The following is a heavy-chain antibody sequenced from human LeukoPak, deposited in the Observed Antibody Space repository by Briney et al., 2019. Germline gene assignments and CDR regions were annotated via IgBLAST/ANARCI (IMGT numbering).Heavy chain of an antibody. J-gene: IGHJ4*02. Sequence: SETLSLTCTDSGGSISSYYWSWIRQPPGKGLEWIGYIYYSGSTNYNPSLKSRVTISVDTSKNQFSLKLSSVTAADTAVYYCARYRATTYYFDYWGQGTLVTVSS. D-gene: IGHD5-12*01. CDR2: IYYSGST. CDR1: GGSISSYY. CDR3: ARYRATTYYFDY. V-gene: IGHV4-59*01.